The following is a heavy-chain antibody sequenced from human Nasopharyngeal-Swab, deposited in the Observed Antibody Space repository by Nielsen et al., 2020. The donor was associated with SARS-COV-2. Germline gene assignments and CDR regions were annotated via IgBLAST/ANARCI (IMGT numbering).Heavy chain of an antibody. J-gene: IGHJ3*02. CDR1: GLNFDNYA. CDR2: ISWNSGNT. CDR3: VKDTDAVVTRALDI. V-gene: IGHV3-9*01. D-gene: IGHD4-23*01. Sequence: GGSLRRSCAASGLNFDNYAMHWVRQIPGKGLEWVSAISWNSGNTGYAGSVKGRFTISRDNAKNSVFLQMNSLTPEDTALYYCVKDTDAVVTRALDIWGRGTMVTVSS.